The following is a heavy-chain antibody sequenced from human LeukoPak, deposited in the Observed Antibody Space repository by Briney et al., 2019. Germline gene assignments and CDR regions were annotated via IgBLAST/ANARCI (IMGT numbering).Heavy chain of an antibody. CDR1: GGSISSYY. D-gene: IGHD5-24*01. V-gene: IGHV4-59*01. J-gene: IGHJ4*02. CDR2: IYYSGST. CDR3: ARDGGDGFDY. Sequence: SETPSLTCTVSGGSISSYYWNWIRQPPGKGLEWIGYIYYSGSTNYNPSLKSRVTISVDTSKNQFSLKLSSVTAADTAVYYCARDGGDGFDYWGQGTLVTVSS.